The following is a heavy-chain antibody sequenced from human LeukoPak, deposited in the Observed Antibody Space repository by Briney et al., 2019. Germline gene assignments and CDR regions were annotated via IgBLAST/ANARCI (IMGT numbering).Heavy chain of an antibody. Sequence: GGSLRLSCAASGFTFSSHWMHWVRQAPGKGLEWVSRINSDGSSRSFADSVRGRVTISRDNAKNTLYQQMNSLRAEDTAVYYCARDPTTYYYMDVWGKGTTVTVSS. J-gene: IGHJ6*03. CDR1: GFTFSSHW. CDR3: ARDPTTYYYMDV. CDR2: INSDGSSR. V-gene: IGHV3-74*01. D-gene: IGHD4-11*01.